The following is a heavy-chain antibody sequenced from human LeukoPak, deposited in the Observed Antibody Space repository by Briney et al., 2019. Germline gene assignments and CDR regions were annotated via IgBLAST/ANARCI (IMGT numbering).Heavy chain of an antibody. CDR3: ARYSSGWLFDY. Sequence: PSETLSLTCTVSGGSISSYYWSWIRQPPGKGLEWIAFIYYSGSTNYTPSLKSRASISLDTSKNQFSLKLSSVTAADTAVYYCARYSSGWLFDYWGQGTLVTVSS. J-gene: IGHJ4*02. V-gene: IGHV4-59*08. D-gene: IGHD6-19*01. CDR2: IYYSGST. CDR1: GGSISSYY.